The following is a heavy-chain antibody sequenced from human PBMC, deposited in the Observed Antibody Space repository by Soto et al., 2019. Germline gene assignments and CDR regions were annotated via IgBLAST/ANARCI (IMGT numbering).Heavy chain of an antibody. Sequence: QVQLVQSGAEVKKPGASVKVSCQASGYTFTTSTMHWVRQAPGQRLEWMGWINAGNGHTKYSQKFQGRVTITRDTSASTAYMELSSLRSEDTAVFYCARGSGKILTYYALVPGYSAPAFDYWGQGTLVTVSS. D-gene: IGHD3-9*01. CDR1: GYTFTTST. J-gene: IGHJ4*02. CDR2: INAGNGHT. V-gene: IGHV1-3*01. CDR3: ARGSGKILTYYALVPGYSAPAFDY.